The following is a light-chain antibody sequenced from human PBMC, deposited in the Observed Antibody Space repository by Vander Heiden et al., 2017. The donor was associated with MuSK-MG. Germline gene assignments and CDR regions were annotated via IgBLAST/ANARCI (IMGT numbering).Light chain of an antibody. CDR2: GAS. CDR1: QSVSSSY. CDR3: QQDGSSPYT. V-gene: IGKV3-20*01. Sequence: IVLTQSPGTLSLSPGERATLSCRASQSVSSSYLAWYQQKSVQAPRLLIYGASSRATGMPDRFSGSGSGTAFTLTISRLEPEDFAVYYCQQDGSSPYTFGQGTKLEIK. J-gene: IGKJ2*01.